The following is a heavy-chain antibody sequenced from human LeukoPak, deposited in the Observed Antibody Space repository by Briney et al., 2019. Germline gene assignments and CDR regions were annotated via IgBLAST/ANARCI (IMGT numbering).Heavy chain of an antibody. J-gene: IGHJ4*02. CDR3: ASSDSPDFDY. CDR1: GFTFSNYW. CDR2: IYHSGST. Sequence: PGGSLRLSCEGSGFTFSNYWMGWVRQAPGKGLEWIGYIYHSGSTYYNPSLKGRVTISVDRSKNQFSLKLSSVTAADTAVYYCASSDSPDFDYWGQGTLVTVSS. V-gene: IGHV4-4*02. D-gene: IGHD2-15*01.